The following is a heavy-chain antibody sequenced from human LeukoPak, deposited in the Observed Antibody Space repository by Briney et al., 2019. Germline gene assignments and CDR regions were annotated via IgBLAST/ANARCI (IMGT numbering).Heavy chain of an antibody. Sequence: GGSLRLSCAASGFSVSSNYITWVRQAPGKGLEWVSVIYSDGSTKYADSVKARFTISRDNSKNTVYLQMNRLRVEDTALYYCAKATLDNWGQGTLVTVSS. CDR1: GFSVSSNY. V-gene: IGHV3-53*01. CDR2: IYSDGST. CDR3: AKATLDN. J-gene: IGHJ4*02.